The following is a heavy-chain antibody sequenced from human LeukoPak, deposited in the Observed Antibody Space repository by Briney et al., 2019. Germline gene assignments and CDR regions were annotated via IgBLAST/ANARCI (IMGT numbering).Heavy chain of an antibody. D-gene: IGHD2-15*01. V-gene: IGHV3-23*01. CDR3: TKGSAGGRPYYFDN. J-gene: IGHJ4*02. Sequence: GGSLRLSRAASGFTFNNYALSWVRQAPGKGLDWISGVDGSGAYTYYSDSVKGRFTISRDDSNNTLYLLMDSLRAEDTAVYFCTKGSAGGRPYYFDNWGQGTLVTVSS. CDR1: GFTFNNYA. CDR2: VDGSGAYT.